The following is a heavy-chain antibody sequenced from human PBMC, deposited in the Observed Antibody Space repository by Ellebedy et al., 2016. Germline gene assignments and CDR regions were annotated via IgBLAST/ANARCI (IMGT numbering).Heavy chain of an antibody. J-gene: IGHJ4*02. CDR1: GGSISSYY. D-gene: IGHD6-19*01. CDR3: ARGGWSTFDY. Sequence: SETLSLTXTVSGGSISSYYWSWIRQPPGKGLEWIGEINHSGSTNYNPSLKSRVTISVDTSKNQFSLKLSSVTAADTAVYYCARGGWSTFDYWGQGTLVTVSS. CDR2: INHSGST. V-gene: IGHV4-34*01.